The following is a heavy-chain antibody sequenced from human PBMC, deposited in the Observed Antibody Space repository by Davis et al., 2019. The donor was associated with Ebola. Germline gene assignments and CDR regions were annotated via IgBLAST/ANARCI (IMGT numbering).Heavy chain of an antibody. CDR2: IYYSGST. J-gene: IGHJ4*02. CDR1: GGSVSSGSYY. CDR3: ASLFYGTVTTEQPFDY. V-gene: IGHV4-61*01. D-gene: IGHD4-17*01. Sequence: PSETLSLTCTVSGGSVSSGSYYWSWIRQPPGKGLEWIGYIYYSGSTNYNPSLKSRVTISVDTSKNQFSLKLSSVTAADTAVYYCASLFYGTVTTEQPFDYWGQGTLVTVSS.